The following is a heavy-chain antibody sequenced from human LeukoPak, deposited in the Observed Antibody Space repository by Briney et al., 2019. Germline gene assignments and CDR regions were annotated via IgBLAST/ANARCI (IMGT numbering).Heavy chain of an antibody. J-gene: IGHJ4*02. V-gene: IGHV3-48*04. CDR2: ISSSGSTI. CDR1: GFTFNNYW. D-gene: IGHD3-22*01. CDR3: ARSGYRPGFDY. Sequence: GGSLRLSCAASGFTFNNYWMMWVRQAPGKGLEWVSYISSSGSTIYYADSVKGRFTISRDNAKNSLYLQMNSLRAEDTAVYYCARSGYRPGFDYWGQGTLVTVSS.